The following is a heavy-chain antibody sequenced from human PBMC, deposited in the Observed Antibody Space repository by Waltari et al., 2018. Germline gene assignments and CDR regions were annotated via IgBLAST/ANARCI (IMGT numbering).Heavy chain of an antibody. CDR1: GGSISSSSYY. V-gene: IGHV4-39*01. CDR2: IYYSGST. Sequence: QLQLQESGPGLVKPSETLSLTCTVSGGSISSSSYYWGWIRQPPGKGLEWIGSIYYSGSTYYNPALKSRVTISVDTSKNQFSLQLSSVTAADTAVDYCARHGNVGVWLVRGVWNVWGKGTTVTVSS. CDR3: ARHGNVGVWLVRGVWNV. D-gene: IGHD3-10*01. J-gene: IGHJ6*04.